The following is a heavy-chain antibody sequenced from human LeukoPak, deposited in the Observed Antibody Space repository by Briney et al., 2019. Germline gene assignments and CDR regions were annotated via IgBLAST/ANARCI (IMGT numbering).Heavy chain of an antibody. CDR2: ISSSGSTK. V-gene: IGHV3-48*03. CDR3: AELGISMIGGV. CDR1: GFTFSSYE. Sequence: GGSLRLSCSASGFTFSSYEMNWVRQAPGKGLEGVSYISSSGSTKYYADSVKGRFTISRDNAKNSLYLQMNSLRTEDTAVYYCAELGISMIGGVWGKGTTVTISS. J-gene: IGHJ6*04. D-gene: IGHD3-10*02.